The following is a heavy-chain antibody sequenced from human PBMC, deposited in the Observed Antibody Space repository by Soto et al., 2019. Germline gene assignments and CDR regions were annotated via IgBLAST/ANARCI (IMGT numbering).Heavy chain of an antibody. CDR2: FDPRDSYV. J-gene: IGHJ5*01. V-gene: IGHV5-10-1*01. Sequence: GEPLNISFTGFGYTFTTFWISWVRQMPGKVLELMGRFDPRDSYVNYSPSFQGHVTVSLEKSISTAYLQWGSLKASDTAMYYCARLFCSTTTYDIWFQPWGQGKLVNVSS. CDR1: GYTFTTFW. D-gene: IGHD2-2*01. CDR3: ARLFCSTTTYDIWFQP.